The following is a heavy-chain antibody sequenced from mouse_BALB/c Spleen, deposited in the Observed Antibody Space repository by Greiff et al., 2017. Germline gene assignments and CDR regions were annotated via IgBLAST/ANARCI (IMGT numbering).Heavy chain of an antibody. CDR3: ARDRNYYGSSNYYAMDY. D-gene: IGHD1-1*01. CDR2: IWGDGST. Sequence: VKVVESGPGLVAPSQSLSITCTVSGFSLTGYGVNWVRQPPGKGLEWLGMIWGDGSTDYNSALKSRLSISKDNSKSQVFLKMNSLQTDDTARYYCARDRNYYGSSNYYAMDYWGQGTSVTVSS. CDR1: GFSLTGYG. J-gene: IGHJ4*01. V-gene: IGHV2-6-7*01.